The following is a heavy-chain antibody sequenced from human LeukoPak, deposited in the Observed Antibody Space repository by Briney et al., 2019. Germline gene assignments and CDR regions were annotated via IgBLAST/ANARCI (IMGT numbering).Heavy chain of an antibody. D-gene: IGHD3-16*02. V-gene: IGHV1-69*13. Sequence: SVKVSCKASGYTFTSYDINWVRQATGQGLEWMGGIIPIFGTANYAQKFQGRVTITADESTSTAYMELSSLRSEDTAVYYCARTYYDYVWGSYRPATFDYWGQGTLVTVSS. CDR2: IIPIFGTA. CDR3: ARTYYDYVWGSYRPATFDY. CDR1: GYTFTSYD. J-gene: IGHJ4*02.